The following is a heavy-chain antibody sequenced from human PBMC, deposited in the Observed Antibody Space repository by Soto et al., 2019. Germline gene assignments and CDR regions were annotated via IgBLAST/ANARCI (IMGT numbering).Heavy chain of an antibody. CDR2: INPNGGVT. D-gene: IGHD5-12*01. J-gene: IGHJ6*03. Sequence: QVQLVQSGAEVRKPGASVTVSCRSSGDSFNDYYIHWVRQAPGQGFEWMGWINPNGGVTKYAQKFQDWVSMTRETSIRTVYMQLSRLRSDDTAVYYCARESGGATATLDYYYFYMDVWGTGTTVTVSS. CDR1: GDSFNDYY. V-gene: IGHV1-2*04. CDR3: ARESGGATATLDYYYFYMDV.